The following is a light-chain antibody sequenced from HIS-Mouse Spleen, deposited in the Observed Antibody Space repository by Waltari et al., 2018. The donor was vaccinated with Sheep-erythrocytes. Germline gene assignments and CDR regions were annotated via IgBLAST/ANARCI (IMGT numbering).Light chain of an antibody. J-gene: IGKJ2*01. Sequence: EIVLTQSPATLSLSPGERATLSCRASQSVSSYLAWYQQKPGQAPRLLIYDASNRATGILARLSGSGSGTDFTIPISSLEPEDLAVYYCQQRSNWYTFGQGTKLEI. CDR3: QQRSNWYT. CDR2: DAS. CDR1: QSVSSY. V-gene: IGKV3-11*01.